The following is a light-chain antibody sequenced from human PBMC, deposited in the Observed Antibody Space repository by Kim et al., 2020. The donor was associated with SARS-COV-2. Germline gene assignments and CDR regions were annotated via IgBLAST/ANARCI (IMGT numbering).Light chain of an antibody. V-gene: IGKV3-20*01. CDR3: QQYGSSPLYT. J-gene: IGKJ2*01. CDR2: CAS. CDR1: QSVSSSY. Sequence: SPGERATLACRASQSVSSSYLAWYQQKPGHAPRLLIYCASSRATGIPDRFSGSGSGTDFTLTISRLEPEDFAVYYCQQYGSSPLYTFGQGTKLEIK.